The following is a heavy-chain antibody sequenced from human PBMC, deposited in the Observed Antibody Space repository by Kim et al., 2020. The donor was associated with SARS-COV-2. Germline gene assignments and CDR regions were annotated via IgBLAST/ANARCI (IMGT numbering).Heavy chain of an antibody. CDR3: ARSVISDGYYDV. D-gene: IGHD3-22*01. CDR2: IHPYDYDI. CDR1: GYYFSAYW. J-gene: IGHJ4*02. V-gene: IGHV5-51*01. Sequence: GESLKISCKGSGYYFSAYWIGWVRQMPGKGLEWMGIIHPYDYDIRYSPSFEGQVTISADKSTNTAFLQWSGLQASDTATYYCARSVISDGYYDVWGRGTLVTASP.